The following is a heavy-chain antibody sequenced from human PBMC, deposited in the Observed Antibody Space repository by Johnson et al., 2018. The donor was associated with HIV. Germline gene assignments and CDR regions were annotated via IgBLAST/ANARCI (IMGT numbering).Heavy chain of an antibody. CDR1: GFTFSTYA. D-gene: IGHD3-22*01. CDR2: ISGAGGST. CDR3: AKDQASGYYCDAFDI. J-gene: IGHJ3*02. Sequence: VQLVESGGGLVQPGGSLRLSCEASGFTFSTYAMSWVRQAPGKGLEWVSGISGAGGSTYYADPVKGRFTISRDNAKTSLYLQMNSLRAEDTAVYYCAKDQASGYYCDAFDIWGQGTMVTVSS. V-gene: IGHV3-23*04.